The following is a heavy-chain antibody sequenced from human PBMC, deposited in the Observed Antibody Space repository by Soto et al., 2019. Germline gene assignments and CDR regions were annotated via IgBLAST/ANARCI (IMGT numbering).Heavy chain of an antibody. J-gene: IGHJ4*02. D-gene: IGHD6-6*01. CDR1: GGSFSGYY. V-gene: IGHV4-34*01. Sequence: SETLSLTCAVYGGSFSGYYWSWIRQPPGKGLEWIGEINHSGSTNYNPSLKSRVTISVDTSKNQFSLKLSSVTAADTAVYYCARSGRKGGSSSSRLVYWGQGTLVTVSS. CDR3: ARSGRKGGSSSSRLVY. CDR2: INHSGST.